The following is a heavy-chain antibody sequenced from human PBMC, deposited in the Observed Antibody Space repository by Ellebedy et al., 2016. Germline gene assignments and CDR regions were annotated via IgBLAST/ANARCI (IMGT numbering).Heavy chain of an antibody. Sequence: ASVKVSXKVSGYTLTELSMHWVRQAPGKGLEWMGGFDPEDGETIYAQKFQGRVTMTEDTSTDTAYMELSSLRSEDTAVYYCAAVRMVRGGSGYWGQGTLVTVSS. CDR1: GYTLTELS. CDR2: FDPEDGET. J-gene: IGHJ4*02. V-gene: IGHV1-24*01. D-gene: IGHD3-10*01. CDR3: AAVRMVRGGSGY.